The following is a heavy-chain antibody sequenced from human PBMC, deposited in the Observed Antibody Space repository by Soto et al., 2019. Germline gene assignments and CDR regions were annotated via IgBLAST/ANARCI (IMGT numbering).Heavy chain of an antibody. Sequence: PGGPLRLPCAVSGLNFSGHAMNWVRQAPGKGLEWVSSISGSGDNTYYADSVKGRFTISRDNSKNTLYLQMNSLRAEDTAAYYCAKEMNFTVYASAINGGFDPWGQGTLVTVSS. CDR3: AKEMNFTVYASAINGGFDP. CDR2: ISGSGDNT. V-gene: IGHV3-23*01. D-gene: IGHD2-8*01. CDR1: GLNFSGHA. J-gene: IGHJ5*02.